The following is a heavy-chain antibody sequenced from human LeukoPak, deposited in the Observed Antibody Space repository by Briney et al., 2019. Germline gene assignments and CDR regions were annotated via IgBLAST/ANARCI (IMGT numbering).Heavy chain of an antibody. CDR1: GGSISSGDYY. CDR3: ARSRSSWTYYFDY. CDR2: IYYSGST. Sequence: PSETLSLTCTVSGGSISSGDYYWSWIRQPPGKGLEWIGYIYYSGSTYYNPSLKSRVTISVDTSKNQFSLKLSSVTAADTAVYYCARSRSSWTYYFDYWGQGTLVTVSS. V-gene: IGHV4-30-4*01. D-gene: IGHD6-13*01. J-gene: IGHJ4*02.